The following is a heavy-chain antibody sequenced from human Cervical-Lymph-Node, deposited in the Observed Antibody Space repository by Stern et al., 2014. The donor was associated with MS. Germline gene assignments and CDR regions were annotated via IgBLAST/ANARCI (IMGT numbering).Heavy chain of an antibody. Sequence: QVQLVQSGAEGKKPGASVKISCKASGYTFTNYYMHWVRQAPGQGLAWMGIFNPSGDSTSYAQKFEGRVTMTRDTSTSTVNMELSSLTSGDTAVYYCARLRGYNVLTGYLDYWGQGTLVTVSS. CDR2: FNPSGDST. J-gene: IGHJ4*02. CDR3: ARLRGYNVLTGYLDY. CDR1: GYTFTNYY. D-gene: IGHD3-9*01. V-gene: IGHV1-46*01.